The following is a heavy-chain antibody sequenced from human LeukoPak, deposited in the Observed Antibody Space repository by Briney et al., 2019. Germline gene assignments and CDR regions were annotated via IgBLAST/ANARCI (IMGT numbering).Heavy chain of an antibody. Sequence: NPSETLSLTCTVSGGSVNSYYLSWIRQPAGKTLEWIGRIYDGGSTNYNPSLKSRVTMSVDTSKNQISLKLKSVTAADTAVYYCAREVGGTVYYYYMDVWGKGTTVTISS. CDR3: AREVGGTVYYYYMDV. V-gene: IGHV4-4*07. J-gene: IGHJ6*03. CDR2: IYDGGST. D-gene: IGHD4-17*01. CDR1: GGSVNSYY.